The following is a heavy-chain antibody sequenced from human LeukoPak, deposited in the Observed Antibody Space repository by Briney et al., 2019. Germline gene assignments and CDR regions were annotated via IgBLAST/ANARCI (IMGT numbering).Heavy chain of an antibody. CDR2: ISGSGGST. D-gene: IGHD4-23*01. V-gene: IGHV3-23*01. Sequence: GSLRLSCAASGFTFSDHYMSWVRQAPGKGLEWVSAISGSGGSTYYADSVKGRFTISRDNSKNTLYLQMNSLRAEDTAVYYCAKQGVTHYYYGMDVWGQGTTVTVSS. CDR3: AKQGVTHYYYGMDV. CDR1: GFTFSDHY. J-gene: IGHJ6*02.